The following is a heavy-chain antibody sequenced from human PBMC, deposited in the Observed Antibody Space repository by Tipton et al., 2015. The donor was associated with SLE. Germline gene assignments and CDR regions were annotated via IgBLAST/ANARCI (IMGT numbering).Heavy chain of an antibody. J-gene: IGHJ4*02. CDR2: INHSGST. CDR1: GGSFSGYY. Sequence: LRLSCAVYGGSFSGYYWSWIRQPPGKGLEWIGEINHSGSTNYNPSLKSRVTISVDTSKNQFSLKLSSVTAADTAVYYCARTQYTFGGVIAPFDYWGQGTLVTVPS. CDR3: ARTQYTFGGVIAPFDY. D-gene: IGHD3-16*02. V-gene: IGHV4-34*01.